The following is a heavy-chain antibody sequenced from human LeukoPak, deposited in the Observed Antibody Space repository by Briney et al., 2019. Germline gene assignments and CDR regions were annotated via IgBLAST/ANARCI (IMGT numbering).Heavy chain of an antibody. J-gene: IGHJ4*02. CDR1: GFTFSSYS. CDR2: ISSSSSYI. D-gene: IGHD4-23*01. V-gene: IGHV3-21*01. CDR3: ARDFGDYGGKGGFDY. Sequence: GGSLRLSCAASGFTFSSYSMNWVRQAPGKGLEWVSSISSSSSYIYYADSVKGRFTISRDNAKNSLYLQMNSLRAEDTAVYYCARDFGDYGGKGGFDYWGQGTLVTVSS.